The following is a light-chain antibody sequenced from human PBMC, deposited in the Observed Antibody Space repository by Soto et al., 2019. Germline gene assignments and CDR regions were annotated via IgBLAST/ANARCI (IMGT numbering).Light chain of an antibody. CDR3: QQYNHWSLIS. Sequence: TVLTQSPGTLSLSPGERGTLSCRACQRFGSSNLAWYQQKPGQAPRLLIYSTSSRATGIPDRFSGSGSGTEFTLTISRLQSEDFAVYFCQQYNHWSLISFGQGTRLEIK. V-gene: IGKV3-20*01. CDR1: QRFGSSN. J-gene: IGKJ5*01. CDR2: STS.